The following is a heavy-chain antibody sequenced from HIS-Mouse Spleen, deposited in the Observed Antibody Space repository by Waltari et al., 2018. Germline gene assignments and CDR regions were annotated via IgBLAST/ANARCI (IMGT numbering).Heavy chain of an antibody. D-gene: IGHD6-25*01. V-gene: IGHV4-38-2*02. J-gene: IGHJ3*02. CDR3: ARTAGVAANDAFDI. CDR2: IYHSGST. CDR1: GYSISSGYY. Sequence: QVQLQESGPGLVKPSETLSLTCTVSGYSISSGYYWGWIRQPPGKGLEWIGSIYHSGSTYYNPSLKSRVTISVDTSKNQFSLKLSSVTAADTAVYYCARTAGVAANDAFDIWGQGTMVTVSS.